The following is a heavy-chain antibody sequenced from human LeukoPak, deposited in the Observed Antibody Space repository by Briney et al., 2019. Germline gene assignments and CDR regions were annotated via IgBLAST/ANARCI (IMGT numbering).Heavy chain of an antibody. Sequence: PGGSLRLSCAASGSTFSTYWMSWVRQAPGKGLEWVANIKQDGSEKYYVNSVKARFTISRDNAKNSLYLQMDSLRAEDTAVYYCARHIGTYYDYWGQGTLVTVSS. CDR2: IKQDGSEK. J-gene: IGHJ4*02. D-gene: IGHD2-21*01. V-gene: IGHV3-7*01. CDR3: ARHIGTYYDY. CDR1: GSTFSTYW.